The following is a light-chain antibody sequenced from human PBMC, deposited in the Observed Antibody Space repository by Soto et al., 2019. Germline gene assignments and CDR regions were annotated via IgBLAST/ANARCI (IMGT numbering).Light chain of an antibody. CDR2: DVS. J-gene: IGLJ2*01. V-gene: IGLV2-11*01. CDR1: SSDVGGYNY. CDR3: CSYAGSYTSHVV. Sequence: QSVLTQPRSVSGSPGQSVTISCTGTSSDVGGYNYVSWYQQHPGKAPKLMIYDVSKRPSGVPDRFSGSKSGNTASLIISGLQAEDEADYYCCSYAGSYTSHVVFGGGTKVTVL.